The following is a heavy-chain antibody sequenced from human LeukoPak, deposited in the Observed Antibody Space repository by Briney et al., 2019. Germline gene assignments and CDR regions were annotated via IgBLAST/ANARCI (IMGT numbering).Heavy chain of an antibody. CDR3: ARDLHPRGWFDP. D-gene: IGHD3-10*01. V-gene: IGHV4-59*01. CDR1: GGSISSYY. J-gene: IGHJ5*02. CDR2: IYYSGST. Sequence: SETLSLTCTVSGGSISSYYWSWIRQPPGKGLEWIGYIYYSGSTNYNPSLKSRVTISVDTSKNQFSLKLSSVTAADTAVYYCARDLHPRGWFDPWGQGTLVTVSS.